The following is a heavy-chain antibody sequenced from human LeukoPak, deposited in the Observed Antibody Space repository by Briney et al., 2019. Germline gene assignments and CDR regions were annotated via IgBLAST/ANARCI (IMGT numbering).Heavy chain of an antibody. CDR3: AKDLEESGSSYYFDY. CDR2: ISYDGSNR. V-gene: IGHV3-30*18. CDR1: GGSFSGYY. D-gene: IGHD1-26*01. J-gene: IGHJ4*02. Sequence: LSLTCAVYGGSFSGYYWSWIRQPPGKGLEWVAVISYDGSNRYYADSVKGRFTISRDNSKNTLYLQMNSLRAEDTAVYYCAKDLEESGSSYYFDYWGQGTLVTVSS.